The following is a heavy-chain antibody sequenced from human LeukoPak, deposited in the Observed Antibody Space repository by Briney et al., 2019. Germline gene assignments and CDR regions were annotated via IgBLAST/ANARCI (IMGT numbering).Heavy chain of an antibody. D-gene: IGHD3-10*02. CDR3: ARLFRGPYYFDY. CDR1: GGSISSSSYY. J-gene: IGHJ4*02. V-gene: IGHV4-39*01. CDR2: IYYSGST. Sequence: SETLSLTCTVSGGSISSSSYYWGWIRQPPGKGLEWIGSIYYSGSTYYNPSLKSRVTISVDTSKNQFSLKLSSVTAADTAVYYCARLFRGPYYFDYWGQGTLVTVSS.